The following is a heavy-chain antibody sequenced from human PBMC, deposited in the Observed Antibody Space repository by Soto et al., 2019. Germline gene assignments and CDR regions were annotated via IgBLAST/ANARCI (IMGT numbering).Heavy chain of an antibody. V-gene: IGHV1-46*04. CDR2: INPNGGST. J-gene: IGHJ4*02. Sequence: QVQLVQSGAEVKKRGASVKLSYKASGYTFTSYYIHWVRQAPGQGLEWIGIINPNGGSTNYAYTLKGRLTVTRDTSTATVYMELGALTSEDTAVYYCARGLGLGDYWGQGTLVTVSS. CDR3: ARGLGLGDY. D-gene: IGHD3-9*01. CDR1: GYTFTSYY.